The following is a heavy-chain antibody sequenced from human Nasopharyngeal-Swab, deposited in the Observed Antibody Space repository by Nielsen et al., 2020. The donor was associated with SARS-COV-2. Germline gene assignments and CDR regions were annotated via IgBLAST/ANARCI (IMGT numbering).Heavy chain of an antibody. Sequence: ASVKVSCKASGYTFTGYYMHWVRQAPGQGLEWMGWIKPNSGGTNYAQKFQGWVTMTRDTSISTAYMALNRLRSDDTAVYYCARDGAPLVDYYYGMDVRGQGTTVTVSS. V-gene: IGHV1-2*04. CDR2: IKPNSGGT. J-gene: IGHJ6*02. D-gene: IGHD2-8*02. CDR3: ARDGAPLVDYYYGMDV. CDR1: GYTFTGYY.